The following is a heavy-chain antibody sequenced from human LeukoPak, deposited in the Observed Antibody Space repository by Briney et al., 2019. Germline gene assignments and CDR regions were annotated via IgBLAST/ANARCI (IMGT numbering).Heavy chain of an antibody. V-gene: IGHV3-15*01. CDR2: IKSKTDGGAT. CDR3: TPAGGVSYYYDSSGIAY. D-gene: IGHD3-22*01. CDR1: GFTFSNAW. Sequence: GGSLRLSCAASGFTFSNAWMSWVRQAPGKGLEWVGRIKSKTDGGATDYAAPVKGRFTISRDDSKNTLYLQMNSLKTEDTAVYYCTPAGGVSYYYDSSGIAYWGQGTLVTVSS. J-gene: IGHJ4*02.